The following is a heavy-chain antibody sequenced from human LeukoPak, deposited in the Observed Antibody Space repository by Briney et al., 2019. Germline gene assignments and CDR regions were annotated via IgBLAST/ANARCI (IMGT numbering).Heavy chain of an antibody. CDR2: IYYSGST. CDR3: ARTVRGLWFDP. D-gene: IGHD3-10*01. J-gene: IGHJ5*02. V-gene: IGHV4-39*07. Sequence: SETLSLTCTVSGASISSSSSYYWGWIRQPPGKGLEWISSIYYSGSTNYNPSLKSRVTISVDTSKNQFSLKLSSVTAADTAVYYCARTVRGLWFDPWGQGTLVTVSS. CDR1: GASISSSSSYY.